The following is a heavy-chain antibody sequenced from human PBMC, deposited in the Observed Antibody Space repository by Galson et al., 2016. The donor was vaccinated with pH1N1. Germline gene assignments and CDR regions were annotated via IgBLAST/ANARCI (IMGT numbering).Heavy chain of an antibody. Sequence: SVKVSCKASGGTFGSYGINWVRQAPGQGLEWMGGIIPIFSTAKYAQNFQGRVTITADESTTTAYMELSSLRSEDTAVYYCAREDYYDTDLSDWYFDLWGQGTTVTVSS. V-gene: IGHV1-69*13. J-gene: IGHJ6*02. CDR2: IIPIFSTA. CDR3: AREDYYDTDLSDWYFDL. D-gene: IGHD3-22*01. CDR1: GGTFGSYG.